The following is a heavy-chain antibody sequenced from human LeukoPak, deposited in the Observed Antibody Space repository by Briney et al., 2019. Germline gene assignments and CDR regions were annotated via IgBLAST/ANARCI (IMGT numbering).Heavy chain of an antibody. J-gene: IGHJ3*02. CDR1: GFTFSDYI. CDR3: SRDGAAGDDSAFDI. D-gene: IGHD3-22*01. CDR2: IRRGTNGYTT. Sequence: GGSLRLSCTGSGFTFSDYILDWVRQAPGKGLEWLGRIRRGTNGYTTEYAASVKGRFTISRDDSKNSLYLHMNSLKIEDTAMYHCSRDGAAGDDSAFDIWGQGTMVTVSS. V-gene: IGHV3-72*01.